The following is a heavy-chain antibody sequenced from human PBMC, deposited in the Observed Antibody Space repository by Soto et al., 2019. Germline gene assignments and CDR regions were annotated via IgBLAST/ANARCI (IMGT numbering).Heavy chain of an antibody. Sequence: PSETLSLTCSISGGTISSYYWSWIRQPPGKGLEWIGYIYFTGTTNYNPSLKSRVTISLDTSTQFSLKLRSVTAADTAVYYCARDTYDRTPVRGFDIWGQGTMVTVSS. CDR1: GGTISSYY. D-gene: IGHD3-16*01. CDR2: IYFTGTT. J-gene: IGHJ3*02. CDR3: ARDTYDRTPVRGFDI. V-gene: IGHV4-59*01.